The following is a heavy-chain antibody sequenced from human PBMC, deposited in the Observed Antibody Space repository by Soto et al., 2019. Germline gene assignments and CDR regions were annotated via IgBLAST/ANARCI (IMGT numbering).Heavy chain of an antibody. Sequence: SETLSLTCTVSGGSISSSSYYWGWIRQPPGKGLEWIGSIYYSGSTYYNPSLKSRVTISVDTSKNQFSLKLSSVTAADTAVYYCARHPTGPRKGAFDIWGQGTMVTVSS. J-gene: IGHJ3*02. V-gene: IGHV4-39*01. CDR1: GGSISSSSYY. CDR2: IYYSGST. CDR3: ARHPTGPRKGAFDI.